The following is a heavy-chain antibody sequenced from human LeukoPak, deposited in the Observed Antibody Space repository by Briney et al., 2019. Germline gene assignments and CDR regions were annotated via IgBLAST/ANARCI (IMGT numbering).Heavy chain of an antibody. J-gene: IGHJ3*02. CDR2: IHGSGGT. CDR3: ELYRTIDVFDI. V-gene: IGHV3-53*01. D-gene: IGHD1-26*01. CDR1: GVTVINNY. Sequence: GGSLRLSCAASGVTVINNYMSWVRQPPGKGLEWVSVIHGSGGTYYADSVKGRFTISRDHSKNTLYLQMNSLRAEDTAVYYCELYRTIDVFDIWGQGTMVTVSS.